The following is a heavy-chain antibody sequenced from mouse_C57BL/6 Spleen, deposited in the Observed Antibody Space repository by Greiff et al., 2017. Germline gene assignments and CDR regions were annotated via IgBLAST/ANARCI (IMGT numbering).Heavy chain of an antibody. V-gene: IGHV1-55*01. CDR1: GYTFTSYW. Sequence: QVQLQQPGAELVKPGASVKMSCKASGYTFTSYWITWVKQRPGQGLEWIGDIYPGSGSTNYNEKFKSKATLTVDTSSSTAYLQLSSLTSEDSAVYYCAREEDYGNSFDYWGQGTTLTVSS. CDR3: AREEDYGNSFDY. J-gene: IGHJ2*01. D-gene: IGHD2-1*01. CDR2: IYPGSGST.